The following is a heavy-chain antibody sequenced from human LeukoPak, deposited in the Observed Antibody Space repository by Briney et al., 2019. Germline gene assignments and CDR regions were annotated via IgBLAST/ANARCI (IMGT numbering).Heavy chain of an antibody. D-gene: IGHD2-15*01. CDR1: GGSISSYY. Sequence: PSETLSLTCTVSGGSISSYYWSWIRQPPGKGLEWIGYIYYSGSTNYNPPLKSRVTISVDTSKNQFSLKLSSVTAADTAVYYCARSQPAVGYCSGGSCYTTFDYWGQGTLVTVSS. V-gene: IGHV4-59*01. CDR2: IYYSGST. CDR3: ARSQPAVGYCSGGSCYTTFDY. J-gene: IGHJ4*02.